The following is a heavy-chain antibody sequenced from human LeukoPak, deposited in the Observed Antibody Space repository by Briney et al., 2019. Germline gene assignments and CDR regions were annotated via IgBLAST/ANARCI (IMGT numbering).Heavy chain of an antibody. CDR3: ARDRAWSWELPQFDY. J-gene: IGHJ4*02. V-gene: IGHV1-18*01. Sequence: ASVKVSCKASGYTFTSYGISWVRQAPGQGFEWMGWISAYNGNTNYAQKLQGRVTMTTDTSTSTAYVELRSLRSDDTAVYYCARDRAWSWELPQFDYWGQGTLVTVSS. CDR1: GYTFTSYG. CDR2: ISAYNGNT. D-gene: IGHD1-26*01.